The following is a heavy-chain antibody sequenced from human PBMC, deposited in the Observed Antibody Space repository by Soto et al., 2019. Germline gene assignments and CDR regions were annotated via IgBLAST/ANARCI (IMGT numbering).Heavy chain of an antibody. J-gene: IGHJ5*02. V-gene: IGHV3-33*01. CDR3: ARDWNSNNWKGGWFDP. CDR2: IWHDGSRK. Sequence: QVQLVESGGGVVQPGRSLRLSCAASGFTFSTYGIHWVRQAPGKGLEWVAMIWHDGSRKFYADSVRGRFTISRHNPKNAMYLQMDSLRFEDTDVYYCARDWNSNNWKGGWFDPWGQGTLVTVSS. CDR1: GFTFSTYG. D-gene: IGHD1-1*01.